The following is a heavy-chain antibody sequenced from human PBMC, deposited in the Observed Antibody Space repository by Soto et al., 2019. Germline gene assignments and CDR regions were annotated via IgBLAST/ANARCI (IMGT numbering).Heavy chain of an antibody. CDR1: GGTFSSYA. Sequence: QVQLVQSGAEVKKPGSSVKVSCKASGGTFSSYAISWVRQAPGQGLEWMGWIIPIFGTANYAQKFQGRVTITADESTSTAYMERSSLRSEDTAVYYCARDWEAMVFRGSDGMDVWGQGTTVTVSS. V-gene: IGHV1-69*01. J-gene: IGHJ6*02. D-gene: IGHD5-18*01. CDR2: IIPIFGTA. CDR3: ARDWEAMVFRGSDGMDV.